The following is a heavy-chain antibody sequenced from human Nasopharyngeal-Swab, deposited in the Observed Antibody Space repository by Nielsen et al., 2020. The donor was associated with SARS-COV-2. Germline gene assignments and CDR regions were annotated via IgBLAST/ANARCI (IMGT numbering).Heavy chain of an antibody. D-gene: IGHD2-2*01. V-gene: IGHV4-39*01. CDR3: ARHDRDIVVVGP. J-gene: IGHJ5*02. Sequence: WIRQPPGKGLEWIGSIYYSGSTYYNLSLKSRVTISVDTSKNQFSLKLSPVTAADTAVYYCARHDRDIVVVGPWGQGTLVTVSS. CDR2: IYYSGST.